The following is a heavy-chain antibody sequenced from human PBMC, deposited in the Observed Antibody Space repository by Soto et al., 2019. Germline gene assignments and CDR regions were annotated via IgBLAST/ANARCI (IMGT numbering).Heavy chain of an antibody. D-gene: IGHD2-15*01. V-gene: IGHV1-3*01. CDR1: GYTFTSYA. Sequence: ASVKVSCKASGYTFTSYAMHWVRQAPGQRLEWMGWINAGNGNTKYSQKFQGRVTITRDTSASTAYMELSSLRSEDTAVYYCARGYCSGGSCYSTDYWGQGTLVTVSS. J-gene: IGHJ4*02. CDR2: INAGNGNT. CDR3: ARGYCSGGSCYSTDY.